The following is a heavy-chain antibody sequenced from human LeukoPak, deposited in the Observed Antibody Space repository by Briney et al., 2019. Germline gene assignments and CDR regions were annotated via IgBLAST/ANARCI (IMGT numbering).Heavy chain of an antibody. CDR1: GYTFTSYA. D-gene: IGHD3-10*01. CDR2: INTNTGNP. V-gene: IGHV7-4-1*02. Sequence: GASVTLSCKTSGYTFTSYALNWVRQRPGQGLEWMGWINTNTGNPTYAQGFTGRFVFSLDTSVSTAYLQISSLKAEDTAVYYCARDEGFGDLYYWGQGTLVTVSS. CDR3: ARDEGFGDLYY. J-gene: IGHJ4*02.